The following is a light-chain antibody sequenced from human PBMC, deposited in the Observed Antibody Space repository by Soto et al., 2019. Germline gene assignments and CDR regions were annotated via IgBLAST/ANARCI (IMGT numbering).Light chain of an antibody. CDR2: DTN. Sequence: QAVVTQEPSLTVSPGGTVTLTCGSNTGAVTTGHYPYWFQQKPGQAPRTLIYDTNNNHSWTPARFSGSLLGGKAALTLSGAHPEDEADYYCLLSYRGVGVFGGGTKVTVL. J-gene: IGLJ2*01. CDR3: LLSYRGVGV. V-gene: IGLV7-46*01. CDR1: TGAVTTGHY.